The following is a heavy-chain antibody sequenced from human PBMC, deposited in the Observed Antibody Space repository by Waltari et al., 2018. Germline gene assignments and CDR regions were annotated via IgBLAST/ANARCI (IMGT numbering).Heavy chain of an antibody. D-gene: IGHD4-4*01. CDR3: TTLSVTKTSDY. CDR2: IKQDGSEK. J-gene: IGHJ4*02. Sequence: HLVESGGGSFQPGGSLRLSCAASGFTFSTFWMRWVRQAPGKGLEWVDSIKQDGSEKQYVDSVKGRFTVSRDNAKNSLYMQMNTLGAEDTAVYYSTTLSVTKTSDYWGQGTLVTVSS. CDR1: GFTFSTFW. V-gene: IGHV3-7*01.